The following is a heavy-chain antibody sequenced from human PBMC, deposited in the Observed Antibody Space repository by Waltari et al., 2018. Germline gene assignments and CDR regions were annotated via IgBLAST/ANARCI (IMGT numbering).Heavy chain of an antibody. CDR2: IIPILGIA. CDR3: ARARIAAADSEFDY. D-gene: IGHD6-13*01. V-gene: IGHV1-69*04. CDR1: GGTFSSYA. Sequence: QVQLVQSGAEVKKPGSSVKVSCKASGGTFSSYAVSWLRQAPGQGLEWMGGIIPILGIANYAQKFQGRVTITADKSTSTAYMELSSLRSEDTAVYYCARARIAAADSEFDYWGQGTLVTVSS. J-gene: IGHJ4*02.